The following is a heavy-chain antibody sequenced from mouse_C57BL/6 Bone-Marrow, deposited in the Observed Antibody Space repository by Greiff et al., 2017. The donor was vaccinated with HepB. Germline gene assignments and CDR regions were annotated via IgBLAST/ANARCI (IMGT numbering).Heavy chain of an antibody. D-gene: IGHD1-2*01. CDR3: TSITDYYAMDY. Sequence: EVQRVESGGGLVQPGGSMKLSCVASGFTFSNYWMNWVRQSPEKGLEWVAQIRLKSDNYATHYAESVKGRFTISRDDSKSSVYLQMNNLRAEDTGIYYCTSITDYYAMDYWGQGTSVTVSS. V-gene: IGHV6-3*01. J-gene: IGHJ4*01. CDR2: IRLKSDNYAT. CDR1: GFTFSNYW.